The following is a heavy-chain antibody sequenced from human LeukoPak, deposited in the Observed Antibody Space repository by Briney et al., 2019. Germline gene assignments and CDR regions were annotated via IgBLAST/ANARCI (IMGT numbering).Heavy chain of an antibody. J-gene: IGHJ2*01. D-gene: IGHD3-22*01. CDR3: AREGCYDSTPGYFDL. V-gene: IGHV4-61*02. CDR2: IYTSGST. Sequence: PSETLSLTCTVSGGSISSGSYYWSWIRQPAGKGLEWIGRIYTSGSTNYNPSLKSRVTISVDTSKNQFSLKLSSVSAADTAVYYCAREGCYDSTPGYFDLWGRGTLVTVSS. CDR1: GGSISSGSYY.